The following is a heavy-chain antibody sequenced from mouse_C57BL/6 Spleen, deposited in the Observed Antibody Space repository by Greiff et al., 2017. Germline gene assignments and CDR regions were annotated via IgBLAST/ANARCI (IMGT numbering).Heavy chain of an antibody. CDR3: AKQGVYPYYIDY. CDR2: IWGDGST. Sequence: VQRVESGPGLVAPSQSLSITCTVSGFSLTSYGVSWVRQPPGTGLEWLGVIWGDGSTNYHSALISRLSISKDNSTSQFFLKRNRLQTNDTATYYCAKQGVYPYYIDYWGQGTTLTVSS. V-gene: IGHV2-3*01. CDR1: GFSLTSYG. J-gene: IGHJ2*01.